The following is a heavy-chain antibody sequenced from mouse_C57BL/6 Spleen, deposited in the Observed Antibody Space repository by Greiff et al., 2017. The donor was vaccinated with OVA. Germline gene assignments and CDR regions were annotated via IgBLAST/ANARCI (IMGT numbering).Heavy chain of an antibody. CDR1: GYTFTSYW. D-gene: IGHD2-4*01. J-gene: IGHJ2*01. V-gene: IGHV1-55*01. CDR2: IYPGSGST. Sequence: VQLQQPGAELVKPAASVKMSCKASGYTFTSYWITWVKQRPGQGLEWIGDIYPGSGSTNYNEKFKSKATLTVDTSSSTAYMQLSSLTSEDSAVYYCARDDYDEDYFDYWGQGTTLTVSS. CDR3: ARDDYDEDYFDY.